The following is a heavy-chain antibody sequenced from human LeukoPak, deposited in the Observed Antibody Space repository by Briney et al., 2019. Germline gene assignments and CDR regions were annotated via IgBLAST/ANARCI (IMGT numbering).Heavy chain of an antibody. Sequence: SETLSLTCAVSGYSISSGYYWGWIRQPPGKGLEWIGSIYNSGSTFYNPSLKSRATISIDTSKNQFSLRLSSVTAADTAIYYCASQPYYESSGYYFYWGQGTLVTVSS. J-gene: IGHJ4*02. V-gene: IGHV4-38-2*01. D-gene: IGHD3-22*01. CDR2: IYNSGST. CDR3: ASQPYYESSGYYFY. CDR1: GYSISSGYY.